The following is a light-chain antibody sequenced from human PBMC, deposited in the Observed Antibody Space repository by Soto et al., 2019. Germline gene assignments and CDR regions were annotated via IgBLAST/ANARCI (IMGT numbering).Light chain of an antibody. Sequence: ESVLTQSPGTLSLSPGDIATLSCRASQSVSSSYLAWYQQEPGQAPRLLIYDASSRATGIPDRFSGSGSGTDFTLIISRLEPEDFAVYYCQQYGRSPWTFGQGTKVDIK. V-gene: IGKV3-20*01. CDR1: QSVSSSY. CDR2: DAS. CDR3: QQYGRSPWT. J-gene: IGKJ1*01.